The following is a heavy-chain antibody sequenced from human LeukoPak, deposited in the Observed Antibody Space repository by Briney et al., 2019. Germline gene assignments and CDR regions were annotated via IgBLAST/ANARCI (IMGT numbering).Heavy chain of an antibody. CDR2: IDTSGSYV. J-gene: IGHJ3*02. CDR1: GFTFSNYG. Sequence: AGGSLGLSCAASGFTFSNYGMNWVRQAPGKGLERVSFIDTSGSYVYYGGSVKGRFTISRDNAKNLLFLQMNDLRAEDTALYYCARGRSITLLRGVAMSDGFDIWGQGAMVAVSS. V-gene: IGHV3-21*06. D-gene: IGHD3-10*01. CDR3: ARGRSITLLRGVAMSDGFDI.